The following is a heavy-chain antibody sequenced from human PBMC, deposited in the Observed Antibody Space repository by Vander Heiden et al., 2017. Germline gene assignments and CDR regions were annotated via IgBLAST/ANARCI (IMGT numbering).Heavy chain of an antibody. CDR2: IIPIFGTA. J-gene: IGHJ6*02. Sequence: QVQLVQSGAEVQKPGSSVKVSCKASGGTFSSYAISWVRQAPGQGLEWMGGIIPIFGTANYAQKFQGRVTITADESTSTAYMELSSLRSEDTAVYYCARGTPFRYYDFWSGHPIRTYGMDVWGQGTTVTVSS. CDR3: ARGTPFRYYDFWSGHPIRTYGMDV. CDR1: GGTFSSYA. D-gene: IGHD3-3*01. V-gene: IGHV1-69*01.